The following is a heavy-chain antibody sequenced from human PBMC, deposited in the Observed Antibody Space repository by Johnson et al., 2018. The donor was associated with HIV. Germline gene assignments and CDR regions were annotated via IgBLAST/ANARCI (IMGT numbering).Heavy chain of an antibody. CDR2: MKGDGSEE. CDR1: GFSFNNYW. Sequence: VQLVESGGGLVQPGGSLRLSCSASGFSFNNYWMNWVRQAPGKGLEWVANMKGDGSEEYYVDSLEGRFTITRDNAKNSLYLQINSLRVEDTAMYYCARDVRTASGWLRGMFRGAFDIWGQGTMVTVSS. D-gene: IGHD6-19*01. CDR3: ARDVRTASGWLRGMFRGAFDI. J-gene: IGHJ3*02. V-gene: IGHV3-7*01.